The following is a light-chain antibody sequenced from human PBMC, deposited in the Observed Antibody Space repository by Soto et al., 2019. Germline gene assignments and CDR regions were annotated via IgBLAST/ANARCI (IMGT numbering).Light chain of an antibody. CDR1: QSTRSY. J-gene: IGKJ3*01. CDR2: GAS. V-gene: IGKV1-39*01. CDR3: QQSYTAPRT. Sequence: DIQMTQSPSSPSASVGDRVNIACRASQSTRSYLNWYQQKPGKAPKLLIYGASSLQSGVPSRFSGSGSGTDFTLSISSLQPEDFATYYCQQSYTAPRTFGPGTKVDFK.